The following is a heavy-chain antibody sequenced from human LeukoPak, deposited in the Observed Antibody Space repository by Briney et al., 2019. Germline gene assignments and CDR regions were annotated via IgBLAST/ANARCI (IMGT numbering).Heavy chain of an antibody. CDR2: ISGSGGST. CDR3: AKDPGRITMIVVDEGFDY. D-gene: IGHD3-22*01. CDR1: GCTFSSYA. J-gene: IGHJ4*02. Sequence: PGGSLRLSCAASGCTFSSYAMSWVRQAPGKGLEWVSAISGSGGSTYYADSVKGRFTISRDNSKNTLYLQMNSLRAEDTAVYYCAKDPGRITMIVVDEGFDYWGQGTLVTVSS. V-gene: IGHV3-23*01.